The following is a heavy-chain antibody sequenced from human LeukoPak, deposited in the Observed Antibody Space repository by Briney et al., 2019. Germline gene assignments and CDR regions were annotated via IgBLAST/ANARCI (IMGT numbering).Heavy chain of an antibody. D-gene: IGHD2-21*02. CDR3: ARGRMTYNWFDP. CDR1: GYTFTSYD. V-gene: IGHV1-8*01. Sequence: ASVKVSCKASGYTFTSYDINWVRQATGQGLEWMGWMNPNSDNTGYAQKFQGRVTMTRNTSISTAYMELSSLRSEDTAVYYCARGRMTYNWFDPWGQGTLVTVSS. J-gene: IGHJ5*02. CDR2: MNPNSDNT.